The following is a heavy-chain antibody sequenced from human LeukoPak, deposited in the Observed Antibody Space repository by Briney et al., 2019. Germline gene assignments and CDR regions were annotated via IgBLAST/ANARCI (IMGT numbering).Heavy chain of an antibody. Sequence: GGSLRLSCAASGFTFSSYWMNWVRQAPGKGLEWVANIKQDGSEKYYVDSVKGRLTISRDNAKNSLSLQMNSLRAEDTAVYYCARPLMYYYGSETYFWFDPWGQGTLVTVSS. V-gene: IGHV3-7*01. CDR2: IKQDGSEK. CDR1: GFTFSSYW. CDR3: ARPLMYYYGSETYFWFDP. D-gene: IGHD3-10*01. J-gene: IGHJ5*02.